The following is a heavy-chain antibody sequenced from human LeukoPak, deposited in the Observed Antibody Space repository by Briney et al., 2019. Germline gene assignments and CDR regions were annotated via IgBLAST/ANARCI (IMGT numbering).Heavy chain of an antibody. Sequence: GRSLRLSCAASGVTFSNYGMHWVRQAPAQGLEWVAVIWYDGSNKYYADSVRGRFTISRDNSKNTVYQHMNSLKAEDTAVYYCARDASRYYFGSGSFDGLDYWGQGTLVTVSS. D-gene: IGHD3-10*01. V-gene: IGHV3-33*01. CDR1: GVTFSNYG. J-gene: IGHJ4*02. CDR2: IWYDGSNK. CDR3: ARDASRYYFGSGSFDGLDY.